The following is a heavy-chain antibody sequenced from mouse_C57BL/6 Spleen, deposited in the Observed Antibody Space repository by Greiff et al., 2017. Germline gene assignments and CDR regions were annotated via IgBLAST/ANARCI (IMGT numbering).Heavy chain of an antibody. J-gene: IGHJ4*01. CDR2: LSPKNGGN. CDR1: GYTFTDYY. Sequence: VQLKESGPELVKPGASVTMSCKASGYTFTDYYMHWVKQSHGKSLKWIGYLSPKNGGNGYNPKFKGKAKLTVDKSSSTAYKELRSLTAEDSAVYYCSRHGYYAMDYWGQGTSVTVSS. CDR3: SRHGYYAMDY. V-gene: IGHV1-34*01.